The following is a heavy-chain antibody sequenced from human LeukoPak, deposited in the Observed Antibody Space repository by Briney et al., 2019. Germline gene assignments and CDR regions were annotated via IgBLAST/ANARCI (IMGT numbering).Heavy chain of an antibody. Sequence: PSETLSLTCTVSGGSISGYYWSWIRQPPGKGLEWIGYIYYSGSTNYNPSLKSRATISVDTSKNQFSLKLSSVTAADTAVYYCARDFDDGYNLALDYWGQGTLVTVSS. CDR2: IYYSGST. D-gene: IGHD5-24*01. CDR1: GGSISGYY. J-gene: IGHJ4*02. CDR3: ARDFDDGYNLALDY. V-gene: IGHV4-59*01.